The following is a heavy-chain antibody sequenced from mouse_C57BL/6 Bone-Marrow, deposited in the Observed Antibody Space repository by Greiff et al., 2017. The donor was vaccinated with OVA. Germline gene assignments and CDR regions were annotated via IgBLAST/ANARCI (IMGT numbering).Heavy chain of an antibody. CDR2: ISDGGSYT. CDR1: GFTFSSYA. V-gene: IGHV5-4*01. Sequence: EVMLVESGGGLVKPGGSLKLSCAASGFTFSSYAMSWVRQTPEKRLEWVATISDGGSYTYYPDNVKGRFTISRDNAKNNLYLQMSHLKSEDTAMYYCARERDYDYDGDYAMDYWGQGTSVTVSS. J-gene: IGHJ4*01. D-gene: IGHD2-4*01. CDR3: ARERDYDYDGDYAMDY.